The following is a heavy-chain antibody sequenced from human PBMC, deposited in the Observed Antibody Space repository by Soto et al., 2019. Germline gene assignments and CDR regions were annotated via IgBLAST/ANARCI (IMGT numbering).Heavy chain of an antibody. CDR3: ARRWSETDY. V-gene: IGHV4-59*01. CDR1: GGSITSYY. CDR2: IHNSGST. Sequence: QVQLQESGPGLVKPSETLSLTCTVSGGSITSYYWSWIRQPPGKGLEWIGYIHNSGSTSYNPPLQSRVTISADVSKNQFSLDLRSVTAADTAVYYCARRWSETDYWGHGTLVTVSS. J-gene: IGHJ4*01.